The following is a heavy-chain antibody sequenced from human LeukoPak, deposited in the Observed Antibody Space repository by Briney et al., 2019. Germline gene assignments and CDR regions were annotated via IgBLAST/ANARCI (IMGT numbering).Heavy chain of an antibody. CDR3: AREASGNYYVFDS. V-gene: IGHV3-11*04. Sequence: KSGGSLRLSCEASGFSFSNYFISWIRQAPGEGLEWVSYITNSGRSTNYADAVKGRFTISRDNTKKSVYLEMTDLRPEDTAVYYCAREASGNYYVFDSWGQGTRVTVSS. J-gene: IGHJ4*02. D-gene: IGHD1-26*01. CDR1: GFSFSNYF. CDR2: ITNSGRST.